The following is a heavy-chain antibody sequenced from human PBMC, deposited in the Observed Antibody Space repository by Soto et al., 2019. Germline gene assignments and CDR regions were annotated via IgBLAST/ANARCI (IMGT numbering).Heavy chain of an antibody. CDR3: ARARGVVDFYSRPY. CDR2: ISSSGSTI. V-gene: IGHV3-48*03. Sequence: GGSLRLSCAASGFTFSSYEMNWVRQAPGKGLEGVSYISSSGSTIYYADSVKGRFTISRDNAKNSLYLQMNSLRAEDTAVYYCARARGVVDFYSRPYWGQGTLVTVSS. D-gene: IGHD3-3*01. CDR1: GFTFSSYE. J-gene: IGHJ4*02.